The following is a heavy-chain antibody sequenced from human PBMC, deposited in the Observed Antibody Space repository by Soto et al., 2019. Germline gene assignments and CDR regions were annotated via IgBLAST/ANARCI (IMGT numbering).Heavy chain of an antibody. V-gene: IGHV4-59*01. CDR2: IYYSGST. CDR3: ARDTSMTTVTNDGNYYYYYMDV. CDR1: GGSISSYY. Sequence: QVQLQESGPGLVKPSETLSLTCTVSGGSISSYYWSWIRQPPGKGLEWIGYIYYSGSTNYNPSLKIRVTISVDTSKNLCALKLSSVTAADTAVYYCARDTSMTTVTNDGNYYYYYMDVWGKGTTVTVSS. J-gene: IGHJ6*03. D-gene: IGHD4-4*01.